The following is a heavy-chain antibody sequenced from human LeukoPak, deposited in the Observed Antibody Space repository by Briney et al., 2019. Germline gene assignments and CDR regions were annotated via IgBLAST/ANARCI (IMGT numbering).Heavy chain of an antibody. CDR1: GYSISSGYY. D-gene: IGHD5-18*01. Sequence: PSETLSLTCAVSGYSISSGYYWGWIRQPPGKGLEWIGSIYHSGSTYYNPSLKSRVTISVDTSKNQFSLKLSSVTAADTAVYYCARRSGYSYAIQTWGQGTMVTVSS. CDR2: IYHSGST. V-gene: IGHV4-38-2*01. J-gene: IGHJ3*01. CDR3: ARRSGYSYAIQT.